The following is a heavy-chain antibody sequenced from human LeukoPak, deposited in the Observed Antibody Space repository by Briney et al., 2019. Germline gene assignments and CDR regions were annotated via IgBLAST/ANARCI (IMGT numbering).Heavy chain of an antibody. V-gene: IGHV4-30-4*07. CDR1: GGSISGGGYS. Sequence: PSETLSLTCTVSGGSISGGGYSWSWIRQPQGKGLECIGFMFYNGTTYYNPSLKSRVTISVDTSTNQFSLRLSSVTAADTAIYYCARAEYYYGSGSYDSWGQGTLVTVSS. D-gene: IGHD3-10*01. J-gene: IGHJ4*02. CDR3: ARAEYYYGSGSYDS. CDR2: MFYNGTT.